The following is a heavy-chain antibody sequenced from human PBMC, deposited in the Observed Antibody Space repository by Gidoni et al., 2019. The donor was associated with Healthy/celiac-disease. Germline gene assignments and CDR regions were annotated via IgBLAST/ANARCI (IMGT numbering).Heavy chain of an antibody. Sequence: QVQLVQSGAEVKKPGASVKVSCKASGYTFTSYDINWVRQATGQGLEWMGWMNPNSGNTGYAQKFQGRVTMTRNNSISTAYMELSSLRSEDTAVYYCARVGNILTGYYFRYWGQGTLVTVSS. J-gene: IGHJ4*02. CDR2: MNPNSGNT. D-gene: IGHD3-9*01. V-gene: IGHV1-8*01. CDR3: ARVGNILTGYYFRY. CDR1: GYTFTSYD.